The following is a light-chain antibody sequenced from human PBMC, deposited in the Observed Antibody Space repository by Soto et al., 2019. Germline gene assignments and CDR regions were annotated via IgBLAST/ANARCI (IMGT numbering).Light chain of an antibody. CDR3: QQYNTYST. Sequence: THSPSTLSATGGDRGAITCRASQSIMSWLAWYQQKPGKAPRFLIYDASYLERGVPSRFSGNGSGTEFTLTISSLQPDDFATYYGQQYNTYSTFGQGTKVDIK. CDR1: QSIMSW. V-gene: IGKV1-5*01. J-gene: IGKJ1*01. CDR2: DAS.